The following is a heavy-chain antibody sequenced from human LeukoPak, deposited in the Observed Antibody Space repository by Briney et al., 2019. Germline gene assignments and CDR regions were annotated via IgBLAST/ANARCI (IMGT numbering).Heavy chain of an antibody. CDR3: ARDYDILTGYYKGLYP. CDR1: GYTFTSYG. Sequence: ASVKVSCKASGYTFTSYGISWVRQAPGQGLEWMRWISAYNGNTNYAQKLQGRVTMTTDTSTSTAYMELRSLRSDDTAVYYCARDYDILTGYYKGLYPWGQGTLVTVSS. V-gene: IGHV1-18*01. CDR2: ISAYNGNT. J-gene: IGHJ5*02. D-gene: IGHD3-9*01.